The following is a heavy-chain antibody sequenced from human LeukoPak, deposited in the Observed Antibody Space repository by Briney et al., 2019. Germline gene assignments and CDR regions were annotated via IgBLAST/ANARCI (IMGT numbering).Heavy chain of an antibody. V-gene: IGHV2-5*01. Sequence: ESGPTLVNPTQTLTLTCTFSGFSLSTTRMSVGWIRQPPGKALEWLALIYGNNDKRYSPSLKRRLTITKDTSKNQVVLTMSNMDPVDTATYYCAHSDVIITGTTPFYYWGQGTLVTVSS. CDR3: AHSDVIITGTTPFYY. CDR2: IYGNNDK. J-gene: IGHJ4*02. D-gene: IGHD1/OR15-1a*01. CDR1: GFSLSTTRMS.